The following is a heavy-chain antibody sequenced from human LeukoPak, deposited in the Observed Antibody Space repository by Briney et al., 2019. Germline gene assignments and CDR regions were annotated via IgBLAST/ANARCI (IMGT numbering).Heavy chain of an antibody. D-gene: IGHD4-17*01. CDR2: ISGGGETT. CDR3: ARDYADYVGYFFLDY. J-gene: IGHJ4*02. CDR1: GFTFNNYA. V-gene: IGHV3-23*01. Sequence: GGSLRLSCAASGFTFNNYAMNWVRQAPGKGLEWVSSISGGGETTYYADSAKGRFTISRDNSRNTLYLQMNSLRAEDTAVYYCARDYADYVGYFFLDYWGQGTLVTVSS.